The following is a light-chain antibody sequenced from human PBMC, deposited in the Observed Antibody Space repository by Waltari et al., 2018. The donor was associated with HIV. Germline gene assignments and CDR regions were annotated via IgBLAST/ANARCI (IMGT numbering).Light chain of an antibody. Sequence: EIVLTQAPATRSVSPGDRVTLSGRASESVSSNLAWYQQKPGQAPRLVFYVPSSRVTGIPDRFSGSGSGTDFTLTISSLQSEDFAAYSCQEYHHWPWTFGQGTKVEIQ. CDR2: VPS. CDR3: QEYHHWPWT. J-gene: IGKJ1*01. V-gene: IGKV3-15*01. CDR1: ESVSSN.